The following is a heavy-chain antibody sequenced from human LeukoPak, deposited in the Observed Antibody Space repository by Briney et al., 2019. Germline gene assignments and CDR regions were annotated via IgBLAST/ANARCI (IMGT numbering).Heavy chain of an antibody. D-gene: IGHD3-22*01. Sequence: SETLSLTXTVSGGSISSSSYYWGWLRQPPGKGLEWIGSIYYSGSTYYNPSLKSRVTISVDTSKNQFSLKLSSVTAADTAVYYCARRPPIDSSGYYYFDYWGQGTLVTVSS. CDR3: ARRPPIDSSGYYYFDY. V-gene: IGHV4-39*01. CDR1: GGSISSSSYY. J-gene: IGHJ4*02. CDR2: IYYSGST.